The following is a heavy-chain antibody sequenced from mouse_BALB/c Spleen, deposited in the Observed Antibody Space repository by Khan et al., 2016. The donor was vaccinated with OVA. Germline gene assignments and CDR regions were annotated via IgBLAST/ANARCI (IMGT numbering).Heavy chain of an antibody. CDR2: IDPTTGYT. CDR1: GYTFTNYW. CDR3: TRHGSTYTWCGD. D-gene: IGHD1-1*01. Sequence: QVQLQQSGAELAKPGASVKMSCKASGYTFTNYWMHWVKQRPGQGLAWIGYIDPTTGYTEYNQTFKDKATLTADKSSSTAYMQLSSPTSEDSAVSYCTRHGSTYTWCGDWGQETLVTVSA. J-gene: IGHJ3*01. V-gene: IGHV1-7*01.